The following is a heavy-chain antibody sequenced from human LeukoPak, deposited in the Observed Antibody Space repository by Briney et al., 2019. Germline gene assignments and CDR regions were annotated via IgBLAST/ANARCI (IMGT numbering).Heavy chain of an antibody. D-gene: IGHD6-19*01. J-gene: IGHJ4*02. CDR1: GYTFTSYD. V-gene: IGHV1-69*06. CDR3: ARGEGSSGWLRRGYDY. Sequence: SVKVSCKASGYTFTSYDINWVRQAPGQGLEWMGGIIPIFGTANYAQKFQGRVTITADKSTSTAYMELSSLRSEDTAVYYCARGEGSSGWLRRGYDYWGQGTLVTVSS. CDR2: IIPIFGTA.